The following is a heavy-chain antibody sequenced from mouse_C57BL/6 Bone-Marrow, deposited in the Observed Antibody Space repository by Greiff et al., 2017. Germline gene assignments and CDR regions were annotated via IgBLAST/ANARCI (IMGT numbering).Heavy chain of an antibody. Sequence: VQLQQSGPGLVQPSQSLSITCTVSGFSLTSYGVHWVRQSPGKGLEWLGVIWRGGSTDYNAAFMSRLSITKDNSKSQVFFKMNSLQADDTAIYDCAKRGDHNWDGGFAYWGQGTLVTVSA. D-gene: IGHD4-1*01. CDR1: GFSLTSYG. J-gene: IGHJ3*01. CDR3: AKRGDHNWDGGFAY. V-gene: IGHV2-5*01. CDR2: IWRGGST.